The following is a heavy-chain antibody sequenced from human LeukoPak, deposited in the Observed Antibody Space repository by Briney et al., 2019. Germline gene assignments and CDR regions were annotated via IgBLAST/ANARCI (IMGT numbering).Heavy chain of an antibody. Sequence: GGSLRLSCAASGFTFSSYAMSWVRQAPGKGLEWVSAISGSGGSTYYADSVKGRFTISRDSSKNTLYLQMNSLRAEDTAVYYCAKGQYYYDSSGRGNWFDPWGQGTLVTVSS. CDR1: GFTFSSYA. V-gene: IGHV3-23*01. CDR3: AKGQYYYDSSGRGNWFDP. CDR2: ISGSGGST. D-gene: IGHD3-22*01. J-gene: IGHJ5*02.